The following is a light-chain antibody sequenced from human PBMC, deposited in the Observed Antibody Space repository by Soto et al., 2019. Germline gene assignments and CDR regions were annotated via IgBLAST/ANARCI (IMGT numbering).Light chain of an antibody. CDR3: KQHSDXPLT. J-gene: IGKJ4*01. Sequence: EIVLIQSPVTLSLSPGERATLSCRASQSISSSLACYQQNPGQAPRLLIFDASNRATGIPVRFSGSGSGTDFTLTISSLEPDDFTVYYFKQHSDXPLTFGGGTKV. CDR1: QSISSS. V-gene: IGKV3-11*01. CDR2: DAS.